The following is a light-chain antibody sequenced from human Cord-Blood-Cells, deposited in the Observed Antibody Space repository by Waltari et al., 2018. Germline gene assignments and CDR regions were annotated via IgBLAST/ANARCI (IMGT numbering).Light chain of an antibody. CDR1: SSDVGGYNY. Sequence: QSALTQPRSESGSPGQSVTISCTGTSSDVGGYNYVSWYQQHPGKATKLMIYEVSKRPSGFPDRFSGSKSGDTASLTISGLQAEDEADYYCCSYAGSYTFAVFGGGTNLTLL. CDR3: CSYAGSYTFAV. CDR2: EVS. V-gene: IGLV2-11*01. J-gene: IGLJ3*02.